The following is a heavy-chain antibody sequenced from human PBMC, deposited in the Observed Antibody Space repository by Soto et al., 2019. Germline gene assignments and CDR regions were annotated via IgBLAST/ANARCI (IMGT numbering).Heavy chain of an antibody. CDR3: ARVLYSGYDGYFHY. CDR2: IIPIFGTA. Sequence: ASVKVSCKASGGTFSSYAISWVRQAPGQGLEWMGGIIPIFGTANYAQKFQGRVTITADESTSTAYMELSSLRSEDTAVYYCARVLYSGYDGYFHYWGQGTLVTVSS. CDR1: GGTFSSYA. J-gene: IGHJ4*02. V-gene: IGHV1-69*13. D-gene: IGHD5-12*01.